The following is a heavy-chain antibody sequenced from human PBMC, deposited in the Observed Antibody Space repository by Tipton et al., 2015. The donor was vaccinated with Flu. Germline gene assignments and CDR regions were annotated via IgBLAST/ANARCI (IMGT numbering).Heavy chain of an antibody. CDR2: FFHSGST. CDR3: ARLGSSSDYELYYYGMDV. V-gene: IGHV4-38-2*02. J-gene: IGHJ6*02. Sequence: LRLSCSVSGYSIRSGYYWGWIRQSPGKGLEWIGNFFHSGSTYYNPSLKSRVTISEDRSRNQFSLRLTSVTAADTAVYYCARLGSSSDYELYYYGMDVWGQGTTVTVSS. D-gene: IGHD6-6*01. CDR1: GYSIRSGYY.